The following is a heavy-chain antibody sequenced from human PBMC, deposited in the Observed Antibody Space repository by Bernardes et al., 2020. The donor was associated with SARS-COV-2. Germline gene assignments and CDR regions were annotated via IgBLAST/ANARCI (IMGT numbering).Heavy chain of an antibody. D-gene: IGHD3-3*01. Sequence: ASVKVSCKASGYTFTGYHMHWVRQAPGQGLEWMGRINPNSGGTFYAQKFQGRVTMTRDTSINTAYMELSGLRSDDSAVYYCARAHVMTIDSWFDPWGQGTLVTVSS. CDR3: ARAHVMTIDSWFDP. CDR1: GYTFTGYH. V-gene: IGHV1-2*06. CDR2: INPNSGGT. J-gene: IGHJ5*02.